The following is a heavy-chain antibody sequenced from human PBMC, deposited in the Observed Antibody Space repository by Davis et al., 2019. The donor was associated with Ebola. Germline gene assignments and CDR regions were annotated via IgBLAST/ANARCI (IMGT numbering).Heavy chain of an antibody. CDR3: ARDGYNSGWFDP. CDR1: GFTFSSYA. V-gene: IGHV3-23*01. CDR2: ISGSGGST. Sequence: GGSLRLSCAASGFTFSSYAMSWVRQAPGKGLEWVSVISGSGGSTYYADSVKGRFTISRDNSKNTLYLQMNSLRAEDTAVYYCARDGYNSGWFDPWGQGTLVTVSS. D-gene: IGHD5-24*01. J-gene: IGHJ5*02.